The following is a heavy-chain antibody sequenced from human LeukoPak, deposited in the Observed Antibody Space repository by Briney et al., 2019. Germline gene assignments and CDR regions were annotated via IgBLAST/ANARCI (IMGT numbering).Heavy chain of an antibody. J-gene: IGHJ4*02. CDR2: TYYRSKWNN. V-gene: IGHV6-1*01. CDR3: AREAGRGWTFDY. Sequence: SQTLSLTCTISGDSVSRNSVAWNWIRQSPSRDLEWLGRTYYRSKWNNDYALSVKSRININPDTSKNQFSLQLNSVTPEDTAVYYCAREAGRGWTFDYWGQGTLVTVSS. CDR1: GDSVSRNSVA. D-gene: IGHD6-19*01.